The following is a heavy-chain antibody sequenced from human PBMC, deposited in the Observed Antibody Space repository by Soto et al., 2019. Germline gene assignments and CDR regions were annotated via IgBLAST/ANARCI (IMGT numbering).Heavy chain of an antibody. CDR2: LNIAGTI. CDR3: ARDRGEYTSSWFWYFSH. Sequence: SETLSLTCSVSGASISSFNWNWVRQPAGEGPEWVGRLNIAGTINYNPSLKSRITMSMDTSKNQISLHLRSVTAADTAIYYCARDRGEYTSSWFWYFSHWGHGTLVTVSS. D-gene: IGHD6-13*01. J-gene: IGHJ2*01. CDR1: GASISSFN. V-gene: IGHV4-4*07.